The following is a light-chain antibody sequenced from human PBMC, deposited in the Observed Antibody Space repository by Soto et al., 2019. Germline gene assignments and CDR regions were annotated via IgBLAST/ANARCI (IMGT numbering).Light chain of an antibody. CDR3: SSYAGSNDYV. Sequence: QSVLTQPPSASGSPGQSVTISCTGTSSDVGDYDYVSWYQHHPGKAPKLMIYEVSKRPSGVPARFSGSKYGNTVSLTVSGLQAEDEADYYCSSYAGSNDYVFGTGTKVTVL. CDR1: SSDVGDYDY. J-gene: IGLJ1*01. CDR2: EVS. V-gene: IGLV2-8*01.